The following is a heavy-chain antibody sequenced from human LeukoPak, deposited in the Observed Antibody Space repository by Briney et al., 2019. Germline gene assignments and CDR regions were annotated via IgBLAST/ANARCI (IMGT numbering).Heavy chain of an antibody. D-gene: IGHD6-13*01. J-gene: IGHJ4*02. V-gene: IGHV3-23*01. Sequence: GGSLRLSCAASGLTFSSYAMSWVRQAPGKGLERVSAISGSGDSTYYGDSVKGRFTISRDNSKNTLYLQMNSLRAEDTAVYYCAKTRPLDSSSWSHGDYWGQGTLVTVSS. CDR3: AKTRPLDSSSWSHGDY. CDR2: ISGSGDST. CDR1: GLTFSSYA.